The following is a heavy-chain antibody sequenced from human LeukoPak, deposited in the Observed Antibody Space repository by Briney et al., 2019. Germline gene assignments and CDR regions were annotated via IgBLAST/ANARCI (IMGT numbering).Heavy chain of an antibody. J-gene: IGHJ4*02. CDR2: IYYSGST. D-gene: IGHD3-3*01. CDR3: ARAAYYDFWSGYYTGRILDY. Sequence: SETLSLTCAVSGGSLSGYYWSWIRQPPGKGLEWIGYIYYSGSTNYNPSLKSRVTISVDTSKNQFSLKLSSVTAADTAVYYCARAAYYDFWSGYYTGRILDYWGQGTLVTVSS. CDR1: GGSLSGYY. V-gene: IGHV4-59*12.